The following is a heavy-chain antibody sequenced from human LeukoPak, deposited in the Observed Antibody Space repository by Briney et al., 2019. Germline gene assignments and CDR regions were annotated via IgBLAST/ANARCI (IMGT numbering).Heavy chain of an antibody. J-gene: IGHJ4*02. Sequence: GGSLRLSCAASGFTFSSYWMSWVRQAPGKGLEWVAHIKQDGSEKYYVDSVKGRCTISRDNAKNSLYLQMNSLRAEDTAVYYCARIYCSTTDCYYDYWGQGTLVTVSS. CDR2: IKQDGSEK. D-gene: IGHD2-2*01. V-gene: IGHV3-7*01. CDR3: ARIYCSTTDCYYDY. CDR1: GFTFSSYW.